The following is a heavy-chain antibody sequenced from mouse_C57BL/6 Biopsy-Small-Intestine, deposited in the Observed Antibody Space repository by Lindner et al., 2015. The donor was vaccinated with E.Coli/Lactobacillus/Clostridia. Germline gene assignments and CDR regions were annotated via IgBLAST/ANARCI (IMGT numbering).Heavy chain of an antibody. D-gene: IGHD1-1*01. CDR1: GYSFTAYY. Sequence: VQLQESGPDLVKPGASVKISCKASGYSFTAYYMNWVKQSPEKSLEWIGEINPSTGGTTYNQKFRAKATMTVDKSSTTAYIQLRSLTFEDSAVYFCARYYYASSYFDYWGQGTTLTVSS. J-gene: IGHJ2*01. V-gene: IGHV1-42*01. CDR3: ARYYYASSYFDY. CDR2: INPSTGGT.